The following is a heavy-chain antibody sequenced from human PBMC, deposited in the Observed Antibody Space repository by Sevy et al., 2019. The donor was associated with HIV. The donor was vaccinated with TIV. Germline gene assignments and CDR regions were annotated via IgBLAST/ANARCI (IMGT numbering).Heavy chain of an antibody. CDR2: ISWNSGSI. J-gene: IGHJ6*02. V-gene: IGHV3-9*03. D-gene: IGHD3-22*01. Sequence: GGSLRLSCAASGFTFDDYAMHWVRQAPGKGLEWVSGISWNSGSIGYADSVKGRFTISRDNAKNSLYLQMNSLRAEDMALYYCAKAYDSSGYYEGEGYGMDVWGQGTTVTVSS. CDR1: GFTFDDYA. CDR3: AKAYDSSGYYEGEGYGMDV.